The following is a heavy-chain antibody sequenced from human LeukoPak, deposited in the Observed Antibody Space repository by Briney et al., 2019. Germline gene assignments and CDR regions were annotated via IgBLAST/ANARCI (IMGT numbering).Heavy chain of an antibody. CDR1: GFTFSSYA. J-gene: IGHJ4*02. Sequence: GGSLRLSCAASGFTFSSYAMSWVRQAPGKGLEWVSAISGSGGSTYYADSVKGRFTISRDNSKNTLYLQMNSLRAEDTAVYYCARDGGYYYEIDYWGQGTLVTVSS. V-gene: IGHV3-23*01. CDR3: ARDGGYYYEIDY. D-gene: IGHD3-22*01. CDR2: ISGSGGST.